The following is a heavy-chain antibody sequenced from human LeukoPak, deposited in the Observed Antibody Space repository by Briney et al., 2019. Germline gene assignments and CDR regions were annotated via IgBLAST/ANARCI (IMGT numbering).Heavy chain of an antibody. Sequence: GGSLRLSCAFSDYYMRWIRQAPGKGLEWVSYISSSGSTIYYADSVKGRFTISRDNAKNSLYLQMNSLRAEDTAVYYCARVSTVGAAEYFQHWGQGTLVTVSS. CDR2: ISSSGSTI. D-gene: IGHD4-23*01. CDR3: ARVSTVGAAEYFQH. CDR1: FSDYY. V-gene: IGHV3-11*01. J-gene: IGHJ1*01.